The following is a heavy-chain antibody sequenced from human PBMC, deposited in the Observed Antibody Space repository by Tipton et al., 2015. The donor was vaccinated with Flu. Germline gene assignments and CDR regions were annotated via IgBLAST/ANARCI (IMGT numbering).Heavy chain of an antibody. CDR1: GFIFNSYW. CDR2: IKKDGSEK. V-gene: IGHV3-7*01. CDR3: AGGSGWLITD. Sequence: SLRLSCTASGFIFNSYWMNWVRQAPGKGLEWVANIKKDGSEKYYVDSLKGRFTISRDNAKNSLSLQMDSLRGDDTAVYYCAGGSGWLITDWGQGTLVTVSS. J-gene: IGHJ4*02. D-gene: IGHD6-19*01.